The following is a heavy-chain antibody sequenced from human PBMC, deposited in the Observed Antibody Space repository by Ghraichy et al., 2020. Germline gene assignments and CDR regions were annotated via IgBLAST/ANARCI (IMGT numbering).Heavy chain of an antibody. J-gene: IGHJ6*03. Sequence: SETLSLTCAVYGGSFSGYYWSWIRQPPGKGLEWIGEINHSGSTNYNPSLKSRVTISVDTSKNQFSLKLSSVTAADTAVYYCQFIISPTRLYYMDVWGKGTTVTVSS. CDR2: INHSGST. D-gene: IGHD3-10*01. V-gene: IGHV4-34*01. CDR1: GGSFSGYY. CDR3: QFIISPTRLYYMDV.